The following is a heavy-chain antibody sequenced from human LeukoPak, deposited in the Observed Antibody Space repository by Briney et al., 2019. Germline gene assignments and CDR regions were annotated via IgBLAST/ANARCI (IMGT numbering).Heavy chain of an antibody. CDR3: ARDRDSSGYYSPYYFDY. J-gene: IGHJ4*02. Sequence: GGSLRLSCAASGFTLSSYEMNWVRQAPGKGLEWVSYISSSGNLIYYADSVKGRFTISRDNAKNSLYLQMNSLRAEDTAVYYCARDRDSSGYYSPYYFDYWGQGTLVTVSS. CDR2: ISSSGNLI. CDR1: GFTLSSYE. V-gene: IGHV3-48*03. D-gene: IGHD3-22*01.